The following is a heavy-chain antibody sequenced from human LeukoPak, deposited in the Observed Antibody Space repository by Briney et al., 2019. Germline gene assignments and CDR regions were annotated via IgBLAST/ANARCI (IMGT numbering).Heavy chain of an antibody. CDR1: GASITSGGFY. Sequence: PSETLSLTCNVSGASITSGGFYWSWIRQPPGKGLEWIGYIYQSESTHYNPSLKSRVTISEETSKNQFSLKVTSLTAADTAMYFCARNRGRSGYDAFDIWGQGTMVTVSS. D-gene: IGHD5-12*01. V-gene: IGHV4-30-2*01. CDR2: IYQSEST. CDR3: ARNRGRSGYDAFDI. J-gene: IGHJ3*02.